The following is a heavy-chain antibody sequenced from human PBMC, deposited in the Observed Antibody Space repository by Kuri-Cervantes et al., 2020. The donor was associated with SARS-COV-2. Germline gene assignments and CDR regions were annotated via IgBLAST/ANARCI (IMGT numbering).Heavy chain of an antibody. J-gene: IGHJ4*02. CDR1: GFSISSGFY. D-gene: IGHD6-13*01. V-gene: IGHV4-38-2*02. CDR2: ISHSGNT. CDR3: ARHRVFAYSPFDY. Sequence: SETLSLTCTVSGFSISSGFYWGWIRQTPGKGLEWLGAISHSGNTYSNPSLKSRVTISVDTSKNQFSLKLSSVTAADTAVYYCARHRVFAYSPFDYWGQGTLVTVSS.